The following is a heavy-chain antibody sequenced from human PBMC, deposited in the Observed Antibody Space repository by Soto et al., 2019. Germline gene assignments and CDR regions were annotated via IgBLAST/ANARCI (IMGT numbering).Heavy chain of an antibody. J-gene: IGHJ4*02. D-gene: IGHD3-22*01. Sequence: QVQLVQSGAEVKNPGASVKVSCKASGFRFTSYGISWVRQAPGQGLEWMGWISASNGITNYAQKFQGRVTMTTDTSTTTAYMALRNLRSDDTAVYYCARVYRFYDRRPYYFDYWGQGTLVTVSS. CDR3: ARVYRFYDRRPYYFDY. CDR2: ISASNGIT. CDR1: GFRFTSYG. V-gene: IGHV1-18*04.